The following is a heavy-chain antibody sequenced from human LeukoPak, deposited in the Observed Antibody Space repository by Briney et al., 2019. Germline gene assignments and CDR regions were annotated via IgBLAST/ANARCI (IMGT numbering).Heavy chain of an antibody. CDR2: ISGTGDST. CDR1: GFSFSTYA. J-gene: IGHJ4*02. V-gene: IGHV3-23*01. Sequence: GGSLRLSCAASGFSFSTYAMGWVRQAPGKGLEWVSSISGTGDSTYYADAVKGRFTISRDNSKNTLYLQMNSLRAEDTAVYYCVEDVVVIVAAKPGIWGQGTLVTVSS. D-gene: IGHD2-15*01. CDR3: VEDVVVIVAAKPGI.